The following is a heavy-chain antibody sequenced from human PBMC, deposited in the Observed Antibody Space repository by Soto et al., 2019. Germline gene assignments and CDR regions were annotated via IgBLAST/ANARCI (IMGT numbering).Heavy chain of an antibody. Sequence: QVQLVESGGGVVQPGRSLRLSCATSGFNFRNHAMHWVRQAPGKGLEWLAQIWFDGSKKNYVDSVKGRFTISRDNSKNIFYVQMDDLRAEDTAVYYCSRDGQQLAPYTLDFWGRGTTVTVSS. CDR3: SRDGQQLAPYTLDF. CDR1: GFNFRNHA. V-gene: IGHV3-33*01. D-gene: IGHD6-13*01. CDR2: IWFDGSKK. J-gene: IGHJ6*02.